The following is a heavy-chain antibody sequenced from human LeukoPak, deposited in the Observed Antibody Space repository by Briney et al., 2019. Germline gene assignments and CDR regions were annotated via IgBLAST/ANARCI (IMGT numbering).Heavy chain of an antibody. V-gene: IGHV4-59*11. CDR2: IYYSGSA. CDR1: GGSISSHY. Sequence: PSETLSLTCTGSGGSISSHYWSWIRQPPGKRLEWIGHIYYSGSANYNPSLKSRVTISVDTSKNQFSLKLSSVTAADTAVYYCASRSSIWSGYQDTLYYFDSWGQGTLVTVSS. J-gene: IGHJ4*02. CDR3: ASRSSIWSGYQDTLYYFDS. D-gene: IGHD3-3*01.